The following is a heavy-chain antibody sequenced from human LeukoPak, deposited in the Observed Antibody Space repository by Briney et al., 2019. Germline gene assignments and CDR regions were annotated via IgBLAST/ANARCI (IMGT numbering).Heavy chain of an antibody. CDR3: ARSRGGYCSSTSCSRFDY. J-gene: IGHJ4*02. CDR2: IYYSGNT. V-gene: IGHV4-31*03. CDR1: GGSISSGGSY. D-gene: IGHD2-2*01. Sequence: SETLSLTCTVSGGSISSGGSYWSWIRQHPGKGLEWIGYIYYSGNTYYNPSLKSRVIISVDTSKNQFSLKLSSVTAADTAVYYCARSRGGYCSSTSCSRFDYWGQGTLVTVSS.